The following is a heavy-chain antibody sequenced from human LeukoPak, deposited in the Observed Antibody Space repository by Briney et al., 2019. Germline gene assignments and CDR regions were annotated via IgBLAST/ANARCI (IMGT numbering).Heavy chain of an antibody. CDR3: AREDFRWFDP. V-gene: IGHV4-61*02. J-gene: IGHJ5*02. Sequence: SETLSLTCTVSGGSISSSSYYWGWIRQPAGKGLEWIGRIYTSGSTNYNPSLKSRVTISVDTSKNQFSLKLRFVTAADAAVYYCAREDFRWFDPWGQGTLVTVSS. D-gene: IGHD3-3*01. CDR2: IYTSGST. CDR1: GGSISSSSYY.